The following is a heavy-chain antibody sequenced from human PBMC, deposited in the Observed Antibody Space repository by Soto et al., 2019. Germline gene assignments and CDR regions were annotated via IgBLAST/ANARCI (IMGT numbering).Heavy chain of an antibody. CDR3: AAGIYYYYGMDV. V-gene: IGHV1-3*01. CDR2: INAGNGNT. CDR1: GYTFTSYA. J-gene: IGHJ6*02. Sequence: ASVKVSCKASGYTFTSYAMHWVRQAPGQRLEWMGWINAGNGNTKYSQKFQGRVTITRDTSASTAYMELSSLRSEDTAVYYCAAGIYYYYGMDVWGQGTTVTVSS.